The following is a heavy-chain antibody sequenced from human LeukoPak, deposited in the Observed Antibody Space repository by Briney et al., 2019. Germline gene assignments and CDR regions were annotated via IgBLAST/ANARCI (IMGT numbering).Heavy chain of an antibody. CDR3: ARGVLRFLEWLSPSYCYYMDV. Sequence: PSETLSLTCTVSGGPISSGSYYWSWIRQPAGKGLEWIGRIYTSGSTNYNPSLKSRVTISVDTSKNQFSLKLSSVTAADTAVYYCARGVLRFLEWLSPSYCYYMDVWGKGTTVTVSS. J-gene: IGHJ6*03. D-gene: IGHD3-3*01. CDR1: GGPISSGSYY. CDR2: IYTSGST. V-gene: IGHV4-61*02.